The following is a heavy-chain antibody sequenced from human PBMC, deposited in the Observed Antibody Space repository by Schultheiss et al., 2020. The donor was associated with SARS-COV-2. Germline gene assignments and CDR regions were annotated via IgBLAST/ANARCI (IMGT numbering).Heavy chain of an antibody. V-gene: IGHV1-2*04. J-gene: IGHJ4*02. D-gene: IGHD6-13*01. CDR2: INPNSGGT. Sequence: ASVKVSCKASGYTFTSYGISWVRQAPGQGLEWMGWINPNSGGTNYAQKFQGWVTMTRDTSISTAYMELSRLRSDDTAVYYCAREGRYSSSWYNYWGQGTLVTVSS. CDR1: GYTFTSYG. CDR3: AREGRYSSSWYNY.